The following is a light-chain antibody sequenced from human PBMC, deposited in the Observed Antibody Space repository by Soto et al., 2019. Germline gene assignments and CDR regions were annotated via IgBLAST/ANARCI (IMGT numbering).Light chain of an antibody. CDR2: KAS. Sequence: DIQMTQSPSTLSASVGDRVIISCRASQNIYSWLAWYQQKPGIAPKLLIYKASTLESGVPSRFSGSGSGTEFTLTISGLQPDDSADYYCQQYESYSTFGQGTKVDIK. CDR3: QQYESYST. CDR1: QNIYSW. V-gene: IGKV1-5*03. J-gene: IGKJ1*01.